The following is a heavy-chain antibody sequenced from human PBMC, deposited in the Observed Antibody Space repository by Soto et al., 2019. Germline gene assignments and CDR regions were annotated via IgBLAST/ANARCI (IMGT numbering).Heavy chain of an antibody. V-gene: IGHV3-7*04. J-gene: IGHJ4*02. Sequence: EVPLVESGGGLVQPGGSLRLSCVASGLTLSRYWMSWVRQAPGKGLEWVANIKEDGGKTYYVDSVKGRFTISRDNAKNSVDLQMNSLRVEDTAVYYCSRDYYGPGPDWGQGTLVIVSS. CDR2: IKEDGGKT. CDR1: GLTLSRYW. D-gene: IGHD3-22*01. CDR3: SRDYYGPGPD.